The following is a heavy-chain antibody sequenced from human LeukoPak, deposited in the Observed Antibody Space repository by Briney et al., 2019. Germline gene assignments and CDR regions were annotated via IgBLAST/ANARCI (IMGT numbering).Heavy chain of an antibody. CDR2: TSNDGINK. D-gene: IGHD6-19*01. Sequence: GGSLRLSCAASGFTFSSYAMHWVRQASGKGLEWVAVTSNDGINKYYSDSVKGRLTMSRDNSKNTLYLQMDSLRAEDTAVYYCARDKVSTKGYSSGWSFDYWGQGTLVTVSS. CDR1: GFTFSSYA. V-gene: IGHV3-30*04. CDR3: ARDKVSTKGYSSGWSFDY. J-gene: IGHJ4*02.